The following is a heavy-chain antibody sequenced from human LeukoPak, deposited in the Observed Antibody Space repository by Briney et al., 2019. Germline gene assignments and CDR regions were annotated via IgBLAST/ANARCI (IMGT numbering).Heavy chain of an antibody. V-gene: IGHV1-18*01. CDR2: ISAYNGNT. D-gene: IGHD6-13*01. CDR1: DYTFTNYD. J-gene: IGHJ4*02. Sequence: ASVKVSCKASDYTFTNYDISWVRQAPGQGIEWMGWISAYNGNTNYAQKLQGRVTMTTDTSTSTAYMELRSLRSDDTAVYYCARESAAAGDDYWGQGTLVTVSS. CDR3: ARESAAAGDDY.